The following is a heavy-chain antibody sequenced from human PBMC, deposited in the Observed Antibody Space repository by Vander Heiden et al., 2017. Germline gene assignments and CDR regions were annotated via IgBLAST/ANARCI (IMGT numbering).Heavy chain of an antibody. J-gene: IGHJ5*02. Sequence: VQLVESVGGLVQPGGSLRLSCAASGFTFSSYSMNWVRQAPGKGLEWVSYISSSSSTIYYADAGKGRFTISRDNAKNSQYMQMKRMREEETALYYCAIPAGGGVVKGLTTAWGQGTMVTVSS. V-gene: IGHV3-48*02. CDR3: AIPAGGGVVKGLTTA. D-gene: IGHD3-3*01. CDR1: GFTFSSYS. CDR2: ISSSSSTI.